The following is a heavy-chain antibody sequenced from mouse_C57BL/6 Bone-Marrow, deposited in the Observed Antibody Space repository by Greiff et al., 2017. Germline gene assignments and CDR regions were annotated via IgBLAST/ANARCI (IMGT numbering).Heavy chain of an antibody. CDR2: IHPNSGST. CDR3: ASPIYYGNWFLFDY. Sequence: QVQLQQPGAELVKPGASVKLSCKASGYTFTSYWMHWVKQRPGQGLEWIGMIHPNSGSTNYNEKFKRNATLTVDTSSSTAYMQLSSLTSEDSAVYYCASPIYYGNWFLFDYWGQGTTLTVSS. D-gene: IGHD2-1*01. V-gene: IGHV1-64*01. J-gene: IGHJ2*01. CDR1: GYTFTSYW.